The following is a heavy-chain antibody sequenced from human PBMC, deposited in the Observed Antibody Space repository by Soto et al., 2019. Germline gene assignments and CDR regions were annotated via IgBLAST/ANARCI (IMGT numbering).Heavy chain of an antibody. V-gene: IGHV3-30*18. CDR3: DKDRTLLGMDV. J-gene: IGHJ6*02. CDR1: GFTFSSYG. CDR2: ISYDGSNK. D-gene: IGHD1-1*01. Sequence: PGGSLRLSCAASGFTFSSYGMHWVRQAPGKGLEWVAVISYDGSNKYYADSVKGRFTISRDNSKNTLYLQMNSLRAEDTAVYYCDKDRTLLGMDVCGQGTTVTVYS.